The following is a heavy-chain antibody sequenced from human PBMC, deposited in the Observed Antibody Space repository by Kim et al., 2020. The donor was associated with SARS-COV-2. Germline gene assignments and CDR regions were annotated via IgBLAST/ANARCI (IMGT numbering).Heavy chain of an antibody. CDR3: ARGSSTSCYAGDCWFDP. J-gene: IGHJ5*02. Sequence: ASVKVSCKASGYTFTSYDINWVRQATGQGLEWMGWMNPNSGNTGYAQKFQGRVTMTRNTSISTAYMELSSLRSEDTAVYYCARGSSTSCYAGDCWFDPWGQGALVTVSS. CDR2: MNPNSGNT. V-gene: IGHV1-8*01. D-gene: IGHD2-2*01. CDR1: GYTFTSYD.